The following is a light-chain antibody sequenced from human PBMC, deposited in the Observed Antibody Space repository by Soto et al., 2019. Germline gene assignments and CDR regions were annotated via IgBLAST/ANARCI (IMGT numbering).Light chain of an antibody. CDR1: QSVSSSA. CDR3: QQYDSSPPT. V-gene: IGKV3-20*01. J-gene: IGKJ1*01. Sequence: EIVLTQSPGTVSFSQGERATLSCRASQSVSSSALAWYQQKPGQAPRRLIYGASSRATGIPARFSGSGSGTDFTLTISRLEPEDCAVYDSQQYDSSPPTFGQGTKVDIK. CDR2: GAS.